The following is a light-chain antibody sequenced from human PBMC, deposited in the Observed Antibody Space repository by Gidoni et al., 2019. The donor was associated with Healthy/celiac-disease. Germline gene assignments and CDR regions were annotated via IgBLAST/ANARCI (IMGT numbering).Light chain of an antibody. CDR2: DAS. J-gene: IGKJ4*01. CDR3: QQRSNWPLT. CDR1: QSVSSY. V-gene: IGKV3-11*01. Sequence: EIVLTQSPATLSLSPGERATLSCRASQSVSSYLAWYQQKPGQAPRLLIYDASNRATGIPARFSGRGSGTDLTLIIRSLEPKDFAVYYRQQRSNWPLTFGGGTKVEIK.